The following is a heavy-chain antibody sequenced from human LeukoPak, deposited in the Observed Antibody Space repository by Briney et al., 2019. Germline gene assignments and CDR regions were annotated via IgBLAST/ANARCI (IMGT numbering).Heavy chain of an antibody. J-gene: IGHJ4*02. CDR1: GYTFTSYY. CDR3: ARDGGGSYDY. CDR2: IIPIFGTA. V-gene: IGHV1-69*13. Sequence: SVKVSCKASGYTFTSYYMHWVRQAPGQGLEWMGGIIPIFGTANYAQKFQGRVTITADESTSTAYMELSSLRSEDTAVYYCARDGGGSYDYWGQGTLVTVSS. D-gene: IGHD1-26*01.